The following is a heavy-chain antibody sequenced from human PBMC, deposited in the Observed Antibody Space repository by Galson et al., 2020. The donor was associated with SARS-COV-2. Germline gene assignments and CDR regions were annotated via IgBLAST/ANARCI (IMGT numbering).Heavy chain of an antibody. V-gene: IGHV4-4*07. Sequence: SETLSLTCTVSGGSISSYYWSWIRQPAGKGLEWIGRIYTRGSTNYNPSLKSRVTMSVDTSKNQFSLKLSSVTAADTAVYYCARDGNYGSGVYYYYGMDVWGQGTTVTVSS. J-gene: IGHJ6*02. CDR2: IYTRGST. CDR1: GGSISSYY. D-gene: IGHD3-10*01. CDR3: ARDGNYGSGVYYYYGMDV.